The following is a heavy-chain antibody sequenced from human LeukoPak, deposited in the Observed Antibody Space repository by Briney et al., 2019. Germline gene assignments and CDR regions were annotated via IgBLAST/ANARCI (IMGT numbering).Heavy chain of an antibody. D-gene: IGHD6-13*01. J-gene: IGHJ4*02. Sequence: SETLSLTCAVYGGSFSNYYWSWIRQPPGKGLEWIGDVNDSGSTNYNPSLKSRVTISVDTSKNQFSLKLTSVTAADTAVYYCARDSSYTTSWPFDYWGQGNLVTVSS. CDR3: ARDSSYTTSWPFDY. V-gene: IGHV4-34*01. CDR2: VNDSGST. CDR1: GGSFSNYY.